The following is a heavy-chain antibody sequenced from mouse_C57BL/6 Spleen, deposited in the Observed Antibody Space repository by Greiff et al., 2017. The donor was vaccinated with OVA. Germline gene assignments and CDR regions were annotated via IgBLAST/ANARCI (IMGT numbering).Heavy chain of an antibody. CDR2: INPSTGGT. CDR1: GYSFTGYY. CDR3: ARGDYDDY. D-gene: IGHD2-4*01. J-gene: IGHJ2*01. V-gene: IGHV1-42*01. Sequence: EVQLQQSGPELVKPGASVQISCKASGYSFTGYYMNWVKQSPEKSLEWIGEINPSTGGTTYNQKFKAKATLTVDKSSSTAYMQLKSLTSEDSAVYYCARGDYDDYWGQGTTLTVSS.